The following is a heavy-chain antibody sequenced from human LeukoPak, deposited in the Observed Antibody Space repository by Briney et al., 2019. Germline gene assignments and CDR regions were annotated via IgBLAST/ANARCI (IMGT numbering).Heavy chain of an antibody. V-gene: IGHV4-30-2*01. J-gene: IGHJ5*02. CDR2: IYHSGST. CDR3: AREYSSSFRFDP. Sequence: SQTLSLTCTVSGGSISSGGYYWSWIRQPPGQGLEWIGYIYHSGSTYYNPSLKSRVTISVDRSKNQFSLKLSSVTAADTAVYYCAREYSSSFRFDPWGQGTLVTVSS. CDR1: GGSISSGGYY. D-gene: IGHD6-6*01.